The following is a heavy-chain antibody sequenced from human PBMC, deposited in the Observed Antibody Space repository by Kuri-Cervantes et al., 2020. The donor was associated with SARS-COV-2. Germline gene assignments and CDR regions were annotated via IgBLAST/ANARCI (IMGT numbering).Heavy chain of an antibody. CDR3: AKDPTATTEYYYAMDV. D-gene: IGHD1-7*01. Sequence: GESLKISCAASGFTFSSYAMSWVRQAPGKGLEWVSVIYSCGSSTYYADSVKGRFTISRDNSKNTLYLQMNSLRAEDTAVYYCAKDPTATTEYYYAMDVWGQGTTVTVSS. V-gene: IGHV3-23*03. J-gene: IGHJ6*02. CDR2: IYSCGSST. CDR1: GFTFSSYA.